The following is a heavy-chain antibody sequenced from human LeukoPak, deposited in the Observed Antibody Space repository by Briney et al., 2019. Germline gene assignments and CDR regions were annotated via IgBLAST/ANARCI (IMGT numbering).Heavy chain of an antibody. J-gene: IGHJ4*02. CDR2: INPSGGST. CDR3: ARSGGDAIRPFDY. CDR1: GYTFISYF. Sequence: ASVKVSCKASGYTFISYFLHWVRQAPGQGLEWMGIINPSGGSTRYAQKFQGRATMTRDTSTSTVYMELSSLRSEETAVYYCARSGGDAIRPFDYRGQGKLVTVSS. D-gene: IGHD2-21*02. V-gene: IGHV1-46*01.